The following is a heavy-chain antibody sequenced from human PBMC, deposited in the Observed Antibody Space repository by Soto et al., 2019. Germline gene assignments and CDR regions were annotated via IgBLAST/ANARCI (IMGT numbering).Heavy chain of an antibody. J-gene: IGHJ4*02. CDR2: VSVYNGNT. D-gene: IGHD7-27*01. CDR3: ARDYDNWGYGYKALVY. V-gene: IGHV1-18*01. Sequence: QVQLVQSGAEAKKPGASVKVSCKASGYTFNTYGFTWVRQAPGQGLEWMGWVSVYNGNTNYAQNFQGRVTMTTDKSTSSAYMELTSLRPDDTAIYYCARDYDNWGYGYKALVYWGQGTLVTVSS. CDR1: GYTFNTYG.